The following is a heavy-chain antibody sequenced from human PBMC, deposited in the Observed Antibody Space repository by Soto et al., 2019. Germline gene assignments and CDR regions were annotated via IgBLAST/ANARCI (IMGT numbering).Heavy chain of an antibody. Sequence: EVQLVESGGGLVQPGGSLRLSCAASGFTFSSYWTHWVRQAPGKGLVWVSHINSDGSSATYADSVKGRFTISRDNVKNTLYLQMNSLRAEDTAVYYCARAYSSSWYYFDYWGQGTLVTVSS. CDR3: ARAYSSSWYYFDY. J-gene: IGHJ4*02. V-gene: IGHV3-74*03. CDR2: INSDGSSA. D-gene: IGHD6-13*01. CDR1: GFTFSSYW.